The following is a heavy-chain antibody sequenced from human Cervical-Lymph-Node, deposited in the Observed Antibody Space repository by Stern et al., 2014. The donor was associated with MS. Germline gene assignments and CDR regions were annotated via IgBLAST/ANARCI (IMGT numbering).Heavy chain of an antibody. Sequence: QVQLQESGPGLVKPSQTLSLTCTVSGASLSTGGYYWSWIRQHPGKGLEWIGYIYNSGSAFHTPSLKSRLTISVDTSKNQLSLKLNSVTAADTAVYYCARGYGGYGALDFWGQGTMVTVSS. J-gene: IGHJ3*01. CDR1: GASLSTGGYY. CDR3: ARGYGGYGALDF. V-gene: IGHV4-31*03. CDR2: IYNSGSA. D-gene: IGHD4-17*01.